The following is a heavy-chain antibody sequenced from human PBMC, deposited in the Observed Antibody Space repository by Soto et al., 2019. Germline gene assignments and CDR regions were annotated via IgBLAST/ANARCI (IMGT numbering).Heavy chain of an antibody. CDR2: ISANNGNT. V-gene: IGHV1-18*01. CDR3: ASAKAVAANYYYYGMDV. D-gene: IGHD6-19*01. Sequence: QVQLVQSGAEVKKPGASVKVSCKLPVYTFTTYGISWVRQAPDQGLGGLGWISANNGNTNFAQKLQGRATMTTDTSTSTAYMELRSLRSDDTAVYYCASAKAVAANYYYYGMDVWGQGTTVTVSS. CDR1: VYTFTTYG. J-gene: IGHJ6*02.